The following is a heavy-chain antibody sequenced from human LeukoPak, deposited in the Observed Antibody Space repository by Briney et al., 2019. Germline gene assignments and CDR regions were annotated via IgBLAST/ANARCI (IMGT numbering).Heavy chain of an antibody. J-gene: IGHJ4*02. D-gene: IGHD2-21*01. CDR3: ARARGHFANYFDS. Sequence: PSETLSLTCTVSGGSISSGGYYWSWIRQPPGKGLEWIGYIYHSGSTYYNPSLKSRVTISVDRSKNQFSLKLSSVTAADTAVYYCARARGHFANYFDSWGQGTLVTVSS. CDR2: IYHSGST. V-gene: IGHV4-30-2*01. CDR1: GGSISSGGYY.